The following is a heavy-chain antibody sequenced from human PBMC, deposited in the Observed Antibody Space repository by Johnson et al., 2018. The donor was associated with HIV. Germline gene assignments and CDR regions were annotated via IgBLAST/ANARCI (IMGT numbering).Heavy chain of an antibody. CDR3: ASGADYYDRSGYYPLDAFDI. D-gene: IGHD3-22*01. CDR2: ISGSGGST. CDR1: GFTFSSYA. Sequence: VQLVESGGGLVQPGGSLRLSCAASGFTFSSYAMSWVRQAPGKGLEWVSAISGSGGSTYYADSVKGRFTISRDNAKNSLYLQMNSLRAEDTAVYYCASGADYYDRSGYYPLDAFDIWGQGTMVTVSS. J-gene: IGHJ3*02. V-gene: IGHV3-23*04.